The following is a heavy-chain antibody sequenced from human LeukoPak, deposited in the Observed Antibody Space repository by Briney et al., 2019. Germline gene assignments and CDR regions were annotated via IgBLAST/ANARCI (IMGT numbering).Heavy chain of an antibody. V-gene: IGHV3-30-3*01. CDR1: GFLFSTYA. CDR2: ISYDGDNK. D-gene: IGHD7-27*01. J-gene: IGHJ4*02. CDR3: ARDNWGLDY. Sequence: GGSLILSCAASGFLFSTYAMHWVRQAPGKGLEWVTVISYDGDNKYYADSVKGRFTISRDNSQNTLYLQMNSLRAEDTAVYYCARDNWGLDYWGQGTLVTVSS.